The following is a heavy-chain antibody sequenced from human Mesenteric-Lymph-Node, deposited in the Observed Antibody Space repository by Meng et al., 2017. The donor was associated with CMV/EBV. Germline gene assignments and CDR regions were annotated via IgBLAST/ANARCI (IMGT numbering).Heavy chain of an antibody. CDR3: ATSPGYPREFGY. D-gene: IGHD3-10*01. CDR1: GGSVSGDSYY. CDR2: IHYSGST. Sequence: TVSGGSVSGDSYYWSWIRQPPGKGLESIGFIHYSGSTNYNPSLMSRVTISVDTSKNQFSLKLSSVTAADTAVYYCATSPGYPREFGYWGQGTLVTISS. J-gene: IGHJ4*02. V-gene: IGHV4-61*01.